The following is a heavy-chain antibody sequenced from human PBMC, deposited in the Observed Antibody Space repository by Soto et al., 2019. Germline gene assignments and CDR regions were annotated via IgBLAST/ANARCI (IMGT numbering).Heavy chain of an antibody. CDR1: GFTFEDYA. J-gene: IGHJ6*02. Sequence: QLVESGGGLVQPGGSLRLSCAGSGFTFEDYAMYWVRQAPGKGLEWVSGISWNGDVLGYADSVRGRFTISRDDVKKSLYLQMKSLRTDDTALYYCAKSKYGASPLMDVWGQGTTGAVS. D-gene: IGHD4-17*01. CDR3: AKSKYGASPLMDV. CDR2: ISWNGDVL. V-gene: IGHV3-9*01.